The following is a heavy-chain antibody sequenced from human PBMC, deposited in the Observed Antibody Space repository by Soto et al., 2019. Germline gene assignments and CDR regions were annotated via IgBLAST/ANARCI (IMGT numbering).Heavy chain of an antibody. CDR1: GFNFNNYR. CDR3: ASLKVSSACDF. CDR2: IKEDGSER. V-gene: IGHV3-7*03. Sequence: EVQLVESGGGLVQPGGSLRLSCAVSGFNFNNYRMSWVRQAPGKGLEWVATIKEDGSERYYVPSVRGRFTISRDNAKNSLTLQMNIMRADDTAVYYCASLKVSSACDFWGQGTLVTVSS. J-gene: IGHJ4*02. D-gene: IGHD6-19*01.